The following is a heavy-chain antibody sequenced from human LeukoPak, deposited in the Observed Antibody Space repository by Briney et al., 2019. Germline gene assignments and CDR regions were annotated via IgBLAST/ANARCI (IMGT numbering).Heavy chain of an antibody. CDR3: ARALSQLAYNWFDP. Sequence: PSETLSLTCTVSGGSISRGGYYWSWIRQHPGKGLEWIGYIYYSGSTYYNPSLKSRVTISVDTSKNQFSLKLSSVTAADTAVYYCARALSQLAYNWFDPWGQGTLVTVSS. D-gene: IGHD6-13*01. J-gene: IGHJ5*02. CDR1: GGSISRGGYY. V-gene: IGHV4-31*03. CDR2: IYYSGST.